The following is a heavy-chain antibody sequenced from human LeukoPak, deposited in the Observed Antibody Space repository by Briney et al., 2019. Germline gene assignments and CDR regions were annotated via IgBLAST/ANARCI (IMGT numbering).Heavy chain of an antibody. D-gene: IGHD3-22*01. CDR1: GFTFSSYW. V-gene: IGHV3-74*01. CDR2: INSDGSTT. J-gene: IGHJ3*02. Sequence: TGGSLRLSCAASGFTFSSYWMHWVRQAPGKGLVWVSRINSDGSTTSYADSVMGRFTISRDNAKNTLYLQMNSLRDEDTAVYYCARDVPNSSAGPFDIWGQGTKVTVSS. CDR3: ARDVPNSSAGPFDI.